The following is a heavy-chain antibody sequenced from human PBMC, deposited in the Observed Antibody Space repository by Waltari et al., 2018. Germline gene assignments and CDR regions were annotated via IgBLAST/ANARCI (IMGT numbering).Heavy chain of an antibody. CDR2: LHAGGKT. CDR1: GFPLRFNY. J-gene: IGHJ4*02. Sequence: EVKLVESGVGLIQPGGSLILSCAVSGFPLRFNYMSWVRQAPGKGLEWVSVLHAGGKTYYADSVKGRFTISRDDSRSTLFLQMNSLRAEDTAVYYCARAGLGSPVEWLRLFDQWGQGTLVTVSS. D-gene: IGHD5-12*01. V-gene: IGHV3-53*01. CDR3: ARAGLGSPVEWLRLFDQ.